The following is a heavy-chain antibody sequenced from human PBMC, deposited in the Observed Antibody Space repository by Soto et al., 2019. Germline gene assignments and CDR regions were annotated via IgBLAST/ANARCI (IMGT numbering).Heavy chain of an antibody. D-gene: IGHD3-22*01. J-gene: IGHJ6*02. CDR2: IYPGDSDT. CDR1: GYSFTSYW. V-gene: IGHV5-51*01. Sequence: PGESLKISCKGSGYSFTSYWIGWVRQMPGKGLEWMGIIYPGDSDTRYSPSFQGQVTISADKSISTAYLQWSSLKASDTAMYYCARHGGSMIGPIGYYYYGMDVWGQGTTVTVSS. CDR3: ARHGGSMIGPIGYYYYGMDV.